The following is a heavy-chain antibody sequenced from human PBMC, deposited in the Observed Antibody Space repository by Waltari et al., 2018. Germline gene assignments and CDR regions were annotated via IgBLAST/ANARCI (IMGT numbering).Heavy chain of an antibody. CDR2: MNPNTGAT. Sequence: QVQLVQSGAEVNKPGASVKVSCKASGYTFTDYYMPWVRQAPGQGPEWMGWMNPNTGATNHAQNFQARVTMARDTSISTAYMELSRLRSDDTAVYYCARDRGGVAGGINAFDIWGQGTMVTVSA. J-gene: IGHJ3*02. CDR1: GYTFTDYY. V-gene: IGHV1-2*02. D-gene: IGHD1-20*01. CDR3: ARDRGGVAGGINAFDI.